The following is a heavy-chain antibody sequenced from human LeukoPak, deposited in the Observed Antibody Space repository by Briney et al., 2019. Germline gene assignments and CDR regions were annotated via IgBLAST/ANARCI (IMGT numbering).Heavy chain of an antibody. J-gene: IGHJ4*02. CDR1: GYTFTSYD. V-gene: IGHV1-3*01. CDR3: ARDAGDTAIDY. Sequence: ASVKVSCKPSGYTFTSYDMHWVRQAPGQRLEWMGWINAGNGNTKYSQKFQGRVTITRYTSASTGYMELNSLRSEDTAVYYCARDAGDTAIDYWGQGTLVTVPS. CDR2: INAGNGNT. D-gene: IGHD5-18*01.